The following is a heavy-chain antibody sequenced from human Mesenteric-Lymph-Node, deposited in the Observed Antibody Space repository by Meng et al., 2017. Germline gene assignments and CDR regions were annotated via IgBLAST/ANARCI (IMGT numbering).Heavy chain of an antibody. J-gene: IGHJ4*02. CDR1: GFTFSDYY. CDR3: ARDSLRLGELSLESYYFDY. CDR2: ISSSGSTI. D-gene: IGHD3-16*02. V-gene: IGHV3-11*04. Sequence: GESLKISCAASGFTFSDYYMSWIRQAPGKGLEWVSYISSSGSTIYYADSVKGRFTISRDNAKNSLYLQMNSLRAEDTAVYYCARDSLRLGELSLESYYFDYWGQGTLVTVSS.